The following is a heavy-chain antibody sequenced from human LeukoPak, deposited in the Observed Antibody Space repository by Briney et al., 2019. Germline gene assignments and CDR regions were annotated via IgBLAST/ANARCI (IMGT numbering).Heavy chain of an antibody. V-gene: IGHV1-24*01. D-gene: IGHD3-22*01. J-gene: IGHJ4*02. CDR1: GYTLTELS. Sequence: ASVKVSCKVSGYTLTELSMHWVRQAPGKGLEWMGGFDPEDGGTIYAQKFQGRVTMTEDTSTDTAYMELSSLRSEDTAVYYCATLPPEYYYDSSGYHNFDYWGQGTLVTVSS. CDR3: ATLPPEYYYDSSGYHNFDY. CDR2: FDPEDGGT.